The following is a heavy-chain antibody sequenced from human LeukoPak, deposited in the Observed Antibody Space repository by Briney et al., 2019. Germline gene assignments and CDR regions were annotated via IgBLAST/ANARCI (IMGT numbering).Heavy chain of an antibody. CDR1: GYTFTSYD. CDR3: ARGRITGTTEWFDP. D-gene: IGHD1-20*01. Sequence: ASVKVSCKASGYTFTSYDINWARQATGQGLEWMGWVNPNSGNTGYAQKFQGRVTMTRNTSISTAYMELSSLRSEDTAVYYCARGRITGTTEWFDPWGQGTLVTVSS. CDR2: VNPNSGNT. J-gene: IGHJ5*02. V-gene: IGHV1-8*01.